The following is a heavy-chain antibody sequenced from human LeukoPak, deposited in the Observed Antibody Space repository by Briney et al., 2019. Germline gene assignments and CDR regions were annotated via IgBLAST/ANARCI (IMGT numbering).Heavy chain of an antibody. V-gene: IGHV4-39*01. CDR1: GGSISSSSYY. Sequence: SETLSLTCTVSGGSISSSSYYWGWIRQPPGKGLAWIGSIYYSGRTYYNPSLKSRVTISVDTSKNQFSLKLSSVTAADTAVYYCARPYSSSGEDVIWFDPWGQGTLVTVSS. D-gene: IGHD6-6*01. CDR2: IYYSGRT. CDR3: ARPYSSSGEDVIWFDP. J-gene: IGHJ5*02.